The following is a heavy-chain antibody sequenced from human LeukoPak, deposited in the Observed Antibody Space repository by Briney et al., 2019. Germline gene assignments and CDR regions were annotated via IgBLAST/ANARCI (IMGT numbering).Heavy chain of an antibody. Sequence: SGPTLVKPTQTLTLTCTFSGFSLTTSGVGVGWIRQPPGKALEWLALIHWDDDKRYSPSLKSRVTITKDTSKNQVVLTMTNMDPVDTATYYCSRTRRGQIGWTNDYWGQGTLVTVSS. V-gene: IGHV2-5*02. J-gene: IGHJ4*02. CDR2: IHWDDDK. CDR1: GFSLTTSGVG. CDR3: SRTRRGQIGWTNDY. D-gene: IGHD6-19*01.